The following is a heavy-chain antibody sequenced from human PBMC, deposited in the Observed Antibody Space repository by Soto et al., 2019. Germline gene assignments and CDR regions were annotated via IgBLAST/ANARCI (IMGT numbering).Heavy chain of an antibody. CDR2: IIPIFGTA. J-gene: IGHJ6*02. Sequence: GASLKVSCKASGGTFSSYAISWVRQAPGQGLEWMGGIIPIFGTANYAQKFQGRVTITADESTSTAYMELSSLRSEDTAVYYCARAILGDYDILTGYATTIYYYYGMDVWGQGTTVTVSS. V-gene: IGHV1-69*13. D-gene: IGHD3-9*01. CDR1: GGTFSSYA. CDR3: ARAILGDYDILTGYATTIYYYYGMDV.